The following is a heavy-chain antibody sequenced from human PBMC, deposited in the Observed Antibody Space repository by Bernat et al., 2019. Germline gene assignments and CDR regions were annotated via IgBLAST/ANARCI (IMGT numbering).Heavy chain of an antibody. J-gene: IGHJ4*02. CDR1: GGSFSGYY. CDR2: ITHSGST. CDR3: AKSRRGGVPPVYVF. Sequence: QVQLQQWGAGLLKPSETLSLTCAVYGGSFSGYYWSWLRQPPGKGLEWIGEITHSGSTNYNPSLKSRVTISVDTSKNQFSLRLSSVTAADTAVYYCAKSRRGGVPPVYVFWGQGTLVTVSS. D-gene: IGHD2-8*01. V-gene: IGHV4-34*01.